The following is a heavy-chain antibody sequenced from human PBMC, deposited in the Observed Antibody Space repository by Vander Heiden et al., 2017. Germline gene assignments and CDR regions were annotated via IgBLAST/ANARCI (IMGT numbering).Heavy chain of an antibody. CDR2: VEPEDNKT. CDR3: TTPGDWFDP. CDR1: GYTFTDYY. Sequence: EVQLVQFGAAVRNLGSTVKVFCKVSGYTFTDYYLHWVQQAPGKGLEWVGLVEPEDNKTIYAEKFQGRVTITADTSTDTAYMELSSLRSEDTAVYYCTTPGDWFDPWSQGTPVTVSS. J-gene: IGHJ5*02. V-gene: IGHV1-69-2*01.